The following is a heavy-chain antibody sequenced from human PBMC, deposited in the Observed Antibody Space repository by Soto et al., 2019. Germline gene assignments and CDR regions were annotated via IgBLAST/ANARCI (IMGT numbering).Heavy chain of an antibody. CDR3: ARDTRYCSGGSCYPDNSFDP. Sequence: PGGSLRLSCAASGFTVSSYGMHWVRQAPGKGLEWVAVIWYDGSNKYYADSVKGRFTISRDNSKNTLYLQMNSLRAEDTAVYYCARDTRYCSGGSCYPDNSFDPWGQGTLVTVSS. V-gene: IGHV3-33*01. CDR2: IWYDGSNK. CDR1: GFTVSSYG. D-gene: IGHD2-15*01. J-gene: IGHJ5*02.